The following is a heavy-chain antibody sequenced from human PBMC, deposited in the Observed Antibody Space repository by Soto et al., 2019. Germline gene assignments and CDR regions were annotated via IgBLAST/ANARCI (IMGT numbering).Heavy chain of an antibody. CDR1: GCYISSGGYY. CDR2: IYYSGST. J-gene: IGHJ4*02. V-gene: IGHV4-31*03. D-gene: IGHD3-10*01. Sequence: PSETLSLTCPFSGCYISSGGYYWSWIRQHPGKGLEWIGYIYYSGSTYYNPSLKSRVTISVDTSKNQFSLKLSSVTAADTAVYYCARGRPSYYYGSGSYQPHPFDYWGQGTLVTVSS. CDR3: ARGRPSYYYGSGSYQPHPFDY.